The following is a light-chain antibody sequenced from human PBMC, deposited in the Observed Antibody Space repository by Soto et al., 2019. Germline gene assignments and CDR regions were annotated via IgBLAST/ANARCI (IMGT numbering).Light chain of an antibody. CDR1: QSVSSDY. J-gene: IGKJ1*01. CDR2: GAS. Sequence: EIVLTQSPATLSLSPGERATLSCRASQSVSSDYLAWYQQRPGQAPRLLIYGASSRATGIPDRFSGSGSGTHFTLTINRLEPEDFAVYFCLLYGGSWWAFGPGTKVDIK. V-gene: IGKV3-20*01. CDR3: LLYGGSWWA.